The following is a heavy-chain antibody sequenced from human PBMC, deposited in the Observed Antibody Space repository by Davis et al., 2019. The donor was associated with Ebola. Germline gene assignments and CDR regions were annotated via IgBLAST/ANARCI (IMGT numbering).Heavy chain of an antibody. CDR2: IYYSGST. CDR3: ARPENYDFWSGVDY. D-gene: IGHD3-3*01. J-gene: IGHJ4*02. Sequence: MPSETLSLTCTVSGGSISSGGYYWSWIRQHPGKGLEWIGYIYYSGSTYYNPSLKSRVTISVDTSKNQFSLKLSSVTAADTAVYYCARPENYDFWSGVDYWGQGTLVTVSS. CDR1: GGSISSGGYY. V-gene: IGHV4-31*03.